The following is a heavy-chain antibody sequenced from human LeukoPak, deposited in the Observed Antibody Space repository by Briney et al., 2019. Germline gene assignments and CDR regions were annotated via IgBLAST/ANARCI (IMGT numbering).Heavy chain of an antibody. Sequence: SETLSLTCTVSGGSITPYYWSWIRQPPGKGLEWIGYIYYSGTTNYNPSLKSRVTISVDTSKNQFSLKLSSVTAADTAVYYCARGGFGYGNDYWGQGTLVTVSS. V-gene: IGHV4-59*12. CDR2: IYYSGTT. D-gene: IGHD5-18*01. CDR3: ARGGFGYGNDY. J-gene: IGHJ4*02. CDR1: GGSITPYY.